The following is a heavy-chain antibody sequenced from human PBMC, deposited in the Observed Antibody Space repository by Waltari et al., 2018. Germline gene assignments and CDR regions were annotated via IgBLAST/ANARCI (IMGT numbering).Heavy chain of an antibody. CDR2: IIPSVDTA. J-gene: IGHJ4*02. V-gene: IGHV1-69*08. D-gene: IGHD3-10*01. CDR1: GGTFSSYA. Sequence: QVQLVQSGAEVKKPGSSVKVSCKASGGTFSSYAISWVRQAPGQGLEWMGRIIPSVDTANYAQKFQGRVTMTADKSTGTAYMELSSLRSEDTAVYYCARVENYYGSGSYVLVFWGQGTLVTVSS. CDR3: ARVENYYGSGSYVLVF.